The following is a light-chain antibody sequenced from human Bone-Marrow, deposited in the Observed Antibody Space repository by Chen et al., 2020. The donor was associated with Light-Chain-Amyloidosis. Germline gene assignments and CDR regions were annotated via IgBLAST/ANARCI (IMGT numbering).Light chain of an antibody. CDR1: SSNIGINY. J-gene: IGLJ1*01. Sequence: QSVLTQPPSASGTPGQRVTISCYGASSNIGINYVYWDQPFPGAAPNLIIHRNNQRPSGVPDRFAASKSGTSACLASSGLRSEDEADYYCAAWDGSLSGYVFGPGTKVIVL. V-gene: IGLV1-47*01. CDR2: RNN. CDR3: AAWDGSLSGYV.